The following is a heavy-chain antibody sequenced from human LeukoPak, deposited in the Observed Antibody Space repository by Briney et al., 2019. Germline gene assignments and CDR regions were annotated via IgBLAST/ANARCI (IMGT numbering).Heavy chain of an antibody. CDR1: GFTFSRYD. Sequence: GGSLRLSCAASGFTFSRYDMHWVRQATGKGLEWVSVIGTVGDTYYQGSVKGRFTISRENAKNSLYLQMNSLRAGDTAVYYCARRGYSSGWNRFDYWGQGTLVTVSS. D-gene: IGHD6-25*01. J-gene: IGHJ4*02. CDR2: IGTVGDT. CDR3: ARRGYSSGWNRFDY. V-gene: IGHV3-13*01.